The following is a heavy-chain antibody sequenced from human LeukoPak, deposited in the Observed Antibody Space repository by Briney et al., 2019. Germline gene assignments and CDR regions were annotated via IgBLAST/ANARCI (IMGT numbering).Heavy chain of an antibody. V-gene: IGHV4-59*01. CDR2: IYYSGST. CDR3: ARVGMVRGDYYFDY. CDR1: GGSISSYY. D-gene: IGHD3-10*01. J-gene: IGHJ4*02. Sequence: PSETLSLTCTVSGGSISSYYWSWIRQPPGKGLEGIGYIYYSGSTNYNPSLKSRVTISVDTSKNQFSLKLSSVTAADTAVYYCARVGMVRGDYYFDYWGQGTLVTVSS.